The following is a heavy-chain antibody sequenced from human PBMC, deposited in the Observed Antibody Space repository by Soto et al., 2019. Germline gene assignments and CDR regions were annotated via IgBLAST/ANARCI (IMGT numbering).Heavy chain of an antibody. Sequence: ASETLSLTCTVSGGSISSGDYYWSWIRQPPGKGLEWIGYIYYSGSTYYNPSLKSRVTISVDTSKNQFSLKLSSVTAADTAVYYCARYVPPDYYDSSGSDTVDYWGQGTLVTVSS. CDR2: IYYSGST. CDR3: ARYVPPDYYDSSGSDTVDY. CDR1: GGSISSGDYY. D-gene: IGHD3-22*01. J-gene: IGHJ4*02. V-gene: IGHV4-30-4*01.